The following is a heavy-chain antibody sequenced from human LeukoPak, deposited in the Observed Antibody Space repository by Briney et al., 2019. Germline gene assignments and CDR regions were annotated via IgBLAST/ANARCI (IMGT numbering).Heavy chain of an antibody. CDR2: IDPSDSYT. J-gene: IGHJ1*01. Sequence: GESLKISCKGSGYSFTSYWISWVRQMPGKGLEWMGRIDPSDSYTNYCPSFQGHVTISADKSISTAYLQWSSLEASDTAMYYCAMARSRVAGLRYFHHWGQGTLVTVSS. CDR1: GYSFTSYW. V-gene: IGHV5-10-1*01. D-gene: IGHD6-19*01. CDR3: AMARSRVAGLRYFHH.